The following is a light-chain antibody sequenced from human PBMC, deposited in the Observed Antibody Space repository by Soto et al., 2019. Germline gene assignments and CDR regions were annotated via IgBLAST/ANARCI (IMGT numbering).Light chain of an antibody. J-gene: IGKJ5*01. CDR1: QSISTY. CDR3: QQCFSTAIT. V-gene: IGKV1-39*01. CDR2: RAS. Sequence: DIQMTQSPSSLSASVGDRVSITCRASQSISTYVNLYQQKPGTAPNLLIYRASTLESGVPSRFSGSGCGTDFTLTISSLQPADFSTYYCQQCFSTAITFGLWTRLDMK.